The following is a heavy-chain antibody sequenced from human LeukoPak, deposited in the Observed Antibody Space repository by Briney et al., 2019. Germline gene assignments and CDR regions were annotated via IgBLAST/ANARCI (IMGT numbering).Heavy chain of an antibody. J-gene: IGHJ3*02. CDR2: ISGSGGTT. D-gene: IGHD2-15*01. V-gene: IGHV3-23*01. CDR1: GFTFSSYA. CDR3: AIDVYCSGGSCYGNDAFDI. Sequence: PGGSLRLSCAASGFTFSSYAMSWVRQAPGKGLEWVSAISGSGGTTYYADSVKGRFTISRDNSKNTLYLQMNSLRAEDTAVYYCAIDVYCSGGSCYGNDAFDIWGQGTMVTVSS.